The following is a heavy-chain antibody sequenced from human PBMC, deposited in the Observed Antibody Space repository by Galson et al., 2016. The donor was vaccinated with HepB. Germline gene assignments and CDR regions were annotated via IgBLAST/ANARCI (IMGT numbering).Heavy chain of an antibody. D-gene: IGHD3-22*01. CDR2: VRPDNSDV. V-gene: IGHV5-51*01. Sequence: QSGAEVKEPGESLKISCKGSGYSFSTYWIGWVRQMPGTGLEWLATVRPDNSDVMYNPSFQGQVTISADKSITTAYLQWSSLKASDTAMYYCGTRPVHASSGSYYIYWGQGTLVTVFS. J-gene: IGHJ4*02. CDR3: GTRPVHASSGSYYIY. CDR1: GYSFSTYW.